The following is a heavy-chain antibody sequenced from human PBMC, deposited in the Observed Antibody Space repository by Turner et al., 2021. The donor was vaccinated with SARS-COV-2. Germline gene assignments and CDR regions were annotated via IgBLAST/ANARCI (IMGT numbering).Heavy chain of an antibody. CDR3: ATTRNGYTLD. D-gene: IGHD5-18*01. Sequence: EVQLVESGGGLVQPGGSLGLPCPPLGFTFSTTSMNWVRQAPGKGLEWVSSISSTGNYKWYADSLKGRITISRDNAKNSLDLQMDSLRVEDTAVYHCATTRNGYTLDWGQGTLVTVSS. V-gene: IGHV3-21*01. CDR2: ISSTGNYK. CDR1: GFTFSTTS. J-gene: IGHJ4*02.